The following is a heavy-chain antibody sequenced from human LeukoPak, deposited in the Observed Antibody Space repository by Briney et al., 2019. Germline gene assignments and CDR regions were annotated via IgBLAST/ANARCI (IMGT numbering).Heavy chain of an antibody. CDR1: GGSVSSSTFY. J-gene: IGHJ4*02. CDR3: ARRRTTGTTGYFDY. CDR2: VHYTGST. Sequence: PSETLSLTCTVSGGSVSSSTFYWGWIRQPPGKGLEWIASVHYTGSTFYNPSLKSRVTISVDTSKNQFSLNLSSVTAADTAVYYCARRRTTGTTGYFDYWGQGTLVTVSS. V-gene: IGHV4-39*07. D-gene: IGHD1-1*01.